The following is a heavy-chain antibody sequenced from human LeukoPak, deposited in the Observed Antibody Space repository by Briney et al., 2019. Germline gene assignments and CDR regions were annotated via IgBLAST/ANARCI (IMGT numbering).Heavy chain of an antibody. Sequence: GASVKVSCKASGYTFTSYAMNWVRQAPGQGLEWMGWISAYNGNTNYAQKLQGRVTMTTDTSTSTAYMELRSLRSDDTAVYYCARDAPGTDDFPGAFDIWGQGTMVTVSS. CDR1: GYTFTSYA. D-gene: IGHD1-1*01. CDR3: ARDAPGTDDFPGAFDI. J-gene: IGHJ3*02. CDR2: ISAYNGNT. V-gene: IGHV1-18*01.